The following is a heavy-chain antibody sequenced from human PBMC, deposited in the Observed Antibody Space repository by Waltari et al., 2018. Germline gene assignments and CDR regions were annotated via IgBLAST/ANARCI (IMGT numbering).Heavy chain of an antibody. D-gene: IGHD6-6*01. CDR2: INPSGGSR. CDR1: GYTFTSYY. CDR3: ATSSSHYMDV. Sequence: QVQLVQSGAEVKKPGASVKVSCKASGYTFTSYYMHWVRQAPGQGLEWMGIINPSGGSRSDAQKFQGRVTMNRDTSTSTVYMELSSLRSEDTAVYYCATSSSHYMDVWGKGTTVTVSS. J-gene: IGHJ6*03. V-gene: IGHV1-46*01.